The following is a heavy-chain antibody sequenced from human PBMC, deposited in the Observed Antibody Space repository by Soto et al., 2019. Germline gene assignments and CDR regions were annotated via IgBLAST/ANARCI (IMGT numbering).Heavy chain of an antibody. CDR1: GFTFSTYS. V-gene: IGHV3-48*02. D-gene: IGHD2-15*01. J-gene: IGHJ4*02. CDR2: ISSGSSTI. Sequence: GGSLRLSCAASGFTFSTYSMNWVRQAPGKGLEWVSYISSGSSTIYHADSVKGRFTISRDDAKNSLFLQMNSLREEDTAVYFCARDPGRSAPYYFDNWGLGTLVTVSS. CDR3: ARDPGRSAPYYFDN.